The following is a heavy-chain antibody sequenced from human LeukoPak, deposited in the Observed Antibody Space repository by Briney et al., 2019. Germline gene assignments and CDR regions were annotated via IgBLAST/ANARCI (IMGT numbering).Heavy chain of an antibody. J-gene: IGHJ6*02. Sequence: SETLSLTCTVSGGSISSYYWSWLRQPPGKGLEWIGYIYYSGSTNYNPSLKSRVTISVDTSKNQFSLKLSSVTAADTAVYYCARDRRRGNYYDSSGYYPWYYYGMDVWGQGTTVTVSS. CDR2: IYYSGST. CDR1: GGSISSYY. D-gene: IGHD3-22*01. CDR3: ARDRRRGNYYDSSGYYPWYYYGMDV. V-gene: IGHV4-59*01.